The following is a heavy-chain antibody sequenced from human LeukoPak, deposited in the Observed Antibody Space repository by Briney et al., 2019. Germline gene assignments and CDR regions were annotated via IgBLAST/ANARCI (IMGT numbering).Heavy chain of an antibody. J-gene: IGHJ4*02. Sequence: PGRSLRLSCAASGFTFDDYAMHWVRQAPEKGLEWVSGISWNSGSIGYADSVKGRFTISRDNAKNSLYLQMNSLRAEDTALYYCAKVGYGAFDYWGQGTLVTVSS. D-gene: IGHD4-17*01. CDR1: GFTFDDYA. V-gene: IGHV3-9*01. CDR3: AKVGYGAFDY. CDR2: ISWNSGSI.